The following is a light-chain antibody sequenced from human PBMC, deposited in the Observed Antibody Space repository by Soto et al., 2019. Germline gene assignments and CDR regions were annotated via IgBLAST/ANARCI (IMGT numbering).Light chain of an antibody. CDR3: QQRSNWPPST. CDR1: QSVSSY. Sequence: EIVLTQSPATLSLSPGERATLSCRASQSVSSYLAWYQQKPGQAPRLLIYDASNRATGIPARFSGSESGTDFTLPISSLEPEDFAVYYCQQRSNWPPSTFGQGTKVEIK. CDR2: DAS. J-gene: IGKJ1*01. V-gene: IGKV3-11*01.